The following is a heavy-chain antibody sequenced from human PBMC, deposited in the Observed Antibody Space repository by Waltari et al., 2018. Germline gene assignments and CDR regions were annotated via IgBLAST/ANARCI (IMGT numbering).Heavy chain of an antibody. V-gene: IGHV4-59*01. D-gene: IGHD7-27*01. CDR2: IYYSGST. CDR1: GGSITSYY. CDR3: ARDNWGSNWFDP. Sequence: QVQLQESGPGLVKPSETLSLTCTVSGGSITSYYCSWIRQPPGKGLEWIGYIYYSGSTDHNPSLKSRVTISVDTSKNQFSLKLSSVTAADTAVYYCARDNWGSNWFDPWGQGTLVTVSS. J-gene: IGHJ5*02.